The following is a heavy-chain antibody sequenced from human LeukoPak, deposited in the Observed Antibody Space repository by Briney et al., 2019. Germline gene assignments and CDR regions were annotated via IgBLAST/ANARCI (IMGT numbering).Heavy chain of an antibody. D-gene: IGHD3-10*01. CDR3: ARSMVRGVTFDY. J-gene: IGHJ4*02. Sequence: GGSLRLSCAASGFTFSSYEMNWVRQAPGKGLEWVSYITSSGSTIYYADSVKGRFTISRDNAKNSLYLQMNSLRAEDTAVYYYARSMVRGVTFDYWGQGTLVTVSS. CDR1: GFTFSSYE. V-gene: IGHV3-48*03. CDR2: ITSSGSTI.